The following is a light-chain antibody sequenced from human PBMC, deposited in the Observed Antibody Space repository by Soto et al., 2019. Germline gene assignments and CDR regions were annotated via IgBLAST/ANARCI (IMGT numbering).Light chain of an antibody. CDR3: CSYAGSDTYV. V-gene: IGLV2-23*02. CDR1: SSNVGNYNL. CDR2: EVY. Sequence: QSALTQPASVSGSPGQSITIPCTGTSSNVGNYNLVSWYQRHPGKGPKLMIYEVYKRPSGVSDRFSGSKSGITASLTISGLQAEDEADYYCCSYAGSDTYVFGTGTKVTVL. J-gene: IGLJ1*01.